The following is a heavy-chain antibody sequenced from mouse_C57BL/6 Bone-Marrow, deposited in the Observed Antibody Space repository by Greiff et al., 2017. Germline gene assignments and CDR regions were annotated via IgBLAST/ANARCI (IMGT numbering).Heavy chain of an antibody. V-gene: IGHV1-69*01. J-gene: IGHJ4*01. CDR3: ARRAGSCDAMDY. CDR2: IDPSDSYT. Sequence: QVQLQQPGAELVMPGASVKLSCTASGYTFTSYWMHWVKQRPGQGLEWIGEIDPSDSYTNYNQKFKGKSTLTVDKSSSTAYMQLSSLTSEDAAVYYCARRAGSCDAMDYWGQGTSVTVSS. CDR1: GYTFTSYW.